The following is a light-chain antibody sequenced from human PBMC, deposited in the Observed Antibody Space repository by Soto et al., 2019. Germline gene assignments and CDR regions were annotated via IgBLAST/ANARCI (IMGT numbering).Light chain of an antibody. CDR2: LDRSGSY. Sequence: QLVLTQSSSASASLGSSVKHTCILSSGHSTYIIAWHQQQPGKAPRFLMTLDRSGSYNRGSGVPDRFSGSSSGADRYLTISNLQFEDEGDYYCETWYSNTHKVFGGGTQLTVL. V-gene: IGLV4-60*02. J-gene: IGLJ3*02. CDR1: SGHSTYI. CDR3: ETWYSNTHKV.